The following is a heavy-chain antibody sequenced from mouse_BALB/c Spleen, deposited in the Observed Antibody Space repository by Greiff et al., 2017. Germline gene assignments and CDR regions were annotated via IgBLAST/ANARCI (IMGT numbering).Heavy chain of an antibody. CDR3: ARGYDYDWYFDV. J-gene: IGHJ1*01. CDR2: ISSGSSTI. V-gene: IGHV5-17*02. CDR1: GFTFSSFG. D-gene: IGHD2-4*01. Sequence: EVKVVESGGGLVQPGGSRKLSCAASGFTFSSFGMHWVRQAPEKGLEWVAYISSGSSTIYYADTVKGRFTISRDNPKNTLFLQMTSLRSEDTAMYYCARGYDYDWYFDVWGAGTTVTVSS.